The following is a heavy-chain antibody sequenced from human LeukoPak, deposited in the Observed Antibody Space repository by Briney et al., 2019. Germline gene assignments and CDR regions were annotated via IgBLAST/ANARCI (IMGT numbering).Heavy chain of an antibody. V-gene: IGHV3-23*01. CDR1: GFIFNNFA. D-gene: IGHD3-9*01. J-gene: IGHJ4*02. CDR3: AKLTTGYYRGANDC. Sequence: QPGGSLRLSCAASGFIFNNFALNWVRQAPGKGLKWVSVISTSGDTTYYADPVKGRFTISRDNSKNTLYLQMNSLRAEDTAVYYCAKLTTGYYRGANDCWGQGTLVTVSS. CDR2: ISTSGDTT.